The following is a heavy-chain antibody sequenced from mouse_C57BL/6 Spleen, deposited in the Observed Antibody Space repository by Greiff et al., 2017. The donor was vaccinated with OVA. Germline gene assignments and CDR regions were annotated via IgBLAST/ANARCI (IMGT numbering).Heavy chain of an antibody. V-gene: IGHV1-53*01. D-gene: IGHD3-2*02. CDR3: TREGTAQAYLDY. CDR2: INPSNGGT. CDR1: GYTFTSYW. Sequence: QVQLQQPGPELVKPGASVKLSCKASGYTFTSYWMHWVKQRPGQGLEWIGNINPSNGGTNYNEKFKSKATLTVDKSSSTAYMQLSSLTSEDSAVYYCTREGTAQAYLDYWGQGTTLTVSS. J-gene: IGHJ2*01.